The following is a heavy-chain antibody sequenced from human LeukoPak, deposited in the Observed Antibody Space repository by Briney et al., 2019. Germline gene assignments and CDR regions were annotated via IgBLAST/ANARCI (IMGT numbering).Heavy chain of an antibody. CDR1: GGSISSYY. CDR3: ARVGIVGATKSAFDI. CDR2: IYTSGST. V-gene: IGHV4-4*07. J-gene: IGHJ3*02. Sequence: SETLSLTCTVSGGSISSYYWSWIRQPAGKGLEWIGRIYTSGSTNYNPSLKSRVTMSVDTSKNLFSLKLSSVTAADTAVYYCARVGIVGATKSAFDIWGQGTMVTVSS. D-gene: IGHD1-26*01.